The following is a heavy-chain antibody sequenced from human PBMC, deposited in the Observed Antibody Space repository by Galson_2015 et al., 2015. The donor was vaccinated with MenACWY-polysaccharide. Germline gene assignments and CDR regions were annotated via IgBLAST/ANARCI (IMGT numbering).Heavy chain of an antibody. Sequence: QSGAEVKKPGESLTISCTASGYLFTSFAIGWVRQMPGKGLEWLGIIYPSDSDVKYNTSFQGQVTFSADRSTNTAYLQWSSLKASDSAMYYCARKDHGTGSMDVWGQGATVTVSS. CDR3: ARKDHGTGSMDV. J-gene: IGHJ6*02. V-gene: IGHV5-51*01. CDR2: IYPSDSDV. D-gene: IGHD3-10*01. CDR1: GYLFTSFA.